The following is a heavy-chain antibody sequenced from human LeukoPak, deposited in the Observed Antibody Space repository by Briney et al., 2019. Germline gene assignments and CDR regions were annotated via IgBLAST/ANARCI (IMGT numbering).Heavy chain of an antibody. CDR3: ARPQVLMIYAFDI. CDR2: IKQDGSEK. D-gene: IGHD3/OR15-3a*01. J-gene: IGHJ3*02. CDR1: GFSLSNYW. V-gene: IGHV3-7*01. Sequence: PGGSLRLSCAASGFSLSNYWMSWVRQVPGKGLEWVASIKQDGSEKDYVDSVKGRFTISRDNAKNALFLQMNSLRAEDTAVYYCARPQVLMIYAFDIWGQGTMVTVSS.